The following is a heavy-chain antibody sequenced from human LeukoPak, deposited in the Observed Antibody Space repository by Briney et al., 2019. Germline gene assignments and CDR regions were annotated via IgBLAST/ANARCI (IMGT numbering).Heavy chain of an antibody. CDR3: ARHEDPTLYYFDY. Sequence: GESLKISCKGSGYGFTSYWIGWVRQMPGKYLEWMGIIYPGDSDTRYSPSFQGQVTISADKSISTAYLQRSSLKASDTAMYYCARHEDPTLYYFDYWGQGTLVTVSS. CDR2: IYPGDSDT. V-gene: IGHV5-51*01. CDR1: GYGFTSYW. J-gene: IGHJ4*02.